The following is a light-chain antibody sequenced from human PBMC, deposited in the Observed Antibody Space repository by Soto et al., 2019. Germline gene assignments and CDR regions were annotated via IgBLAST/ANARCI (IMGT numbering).Light chain of an antibody. V-gene: IGLV4-60*02. CDR1: SGHSTYI. CDR2: LEGSGSY. CDR3: ETWDINTHVV. Sequence: QLVLTKSSSASASLGSSVKLTCTLSSGHSTYIIAWHQQQPGKAPRYLMKLEGSGSYNKGSGVPDRFSGSSSGADRYLTISNLQFEDEADYYCETWDINTHVVFGGGTKVTVL. J-gene: IGLJ2*01.